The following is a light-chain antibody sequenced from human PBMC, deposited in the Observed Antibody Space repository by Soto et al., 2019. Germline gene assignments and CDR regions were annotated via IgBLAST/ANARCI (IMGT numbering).Light chain of an antibody. CDR3: HQRQRWPRT. J-gene: IGKJ1*01. Sequence: EIVLTQSPATLSLSPGERATLSCRASQTVSVRLAWYQQKPGQAPRLLIYDASTRAAGIPARFSGSGSGTDFALTITSLEPEDFAFYYCHQRQRWPRTFGQGTKVDIK. CDR2: DAS. V-gene: IGKV3-11*01. CDR1: QTVSVR.